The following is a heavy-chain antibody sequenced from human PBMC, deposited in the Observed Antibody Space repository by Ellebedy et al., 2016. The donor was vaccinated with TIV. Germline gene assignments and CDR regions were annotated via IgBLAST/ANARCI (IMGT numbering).Heavy chain of an antibody. Sequence: PGGSLRLSCAASGFTFSDYYLSWIRQAPGKGLEWVANIKQDGSEKYYVDPVKGRFTISRDNAKTSLYLQMNSLETEDTAVYFCTTGVCSGGSCPFDFWGQGTLVTVSS. CDR2: IKQDGSEK. D-gene: IGHD2-15*01. CDR1: GFTFSDYY. J-gene: IGHJ4*02. CDR3: TTGVCSGGSCPFDF. V-gene: IGHV3-7*03.